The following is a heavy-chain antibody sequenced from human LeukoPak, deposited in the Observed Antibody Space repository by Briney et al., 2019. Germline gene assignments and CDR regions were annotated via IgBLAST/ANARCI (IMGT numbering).Heavy chain of an antibody. CDR2: IYYSGST. Sequence: SETLSLTCTVSGGSISSYYWSWIRQPPGKGLEWIGYIYYSGSTNYNPSLKSRVTISVDTSKNQFSLKLSSMTAADTAVYYCARAEYNWNYVGYYYGMDVWGQGTTVTVSS. CDR1: GGSISSYY. V-gene: IGHV4-59*01. D-gene: IGHD1-7*01. J-gene: IGHJ6*02. CDR3: ARAEYNWNYVGYYYGMDV.